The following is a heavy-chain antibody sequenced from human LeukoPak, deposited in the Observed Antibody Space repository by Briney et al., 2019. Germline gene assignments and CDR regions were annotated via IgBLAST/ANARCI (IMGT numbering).Heavy chain of an antibody. CDR1: GFTFSTHW. J-gene: IGHJ3*02. Sequence: GESLRLSCAASGFTFSTHWMYWVRQAPGKGLEWVANIKQDGSKIYYVDSVKGRFTISRDNARNSLYLQMNSQRAEDTALYYCVGGDAFDIWGQGTMVTVSS. D-gene: IGHD4-23*01. CDR2: IKQDGSKI. V-gene: IGHV3-7*01. CDR3: VGGDAFDI.